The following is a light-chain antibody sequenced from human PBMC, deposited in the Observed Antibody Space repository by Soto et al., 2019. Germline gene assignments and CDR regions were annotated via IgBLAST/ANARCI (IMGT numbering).Light chain of an antibody. CDR3: QQYKSYPHT. J-gene: IGKJ2*01. Sequence: DIQMTRSPSTLSASVGDTVTITCRASEDLNNWLAWYQQKPGKPPTLLIYDASTLDSGVPSRFGGSGSGTEFTLIINSLQPDDAAPYYCQQYKSYPHTFGRGTTLEI. CDR1: EDLNNW. CDR2: DAS. V-gene: IGKV1-5*01.